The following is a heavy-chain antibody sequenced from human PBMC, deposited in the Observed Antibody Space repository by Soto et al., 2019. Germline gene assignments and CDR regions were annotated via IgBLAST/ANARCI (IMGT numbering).Heavy chain of an antibody. D-gene: IGHD3-9*01. V-gene: IGHV4-34*01. CDR3: ARDRHILTGYYRDNYYYGMDV. CDR1: GGSFSGYY. CDR2: INHSGST. Sequence: PSETLSLTCAVYGGSFSGYYWSWIRQPPGKGLERIGEINHSGSTNYNPSLKSRVTISVDTSKNQFSLKLSSVTAADTAVYYCARDRHILTGYYRDNYYYGMDVWGQGTTVTVSS. J-gene: IGHJ6*02.